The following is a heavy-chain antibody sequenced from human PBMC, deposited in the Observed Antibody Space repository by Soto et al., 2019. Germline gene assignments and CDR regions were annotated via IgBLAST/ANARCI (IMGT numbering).Heavy chain of an antibody. V-gene: IGHV1-69*13. J-gene: IGHJ6*02. D-gene: IGHD5-18*01. CDR2: IIPIFGTA. CDR3: ASHVDTAMVIYYYYYGMDV. CDR1: GGTFSSYS. Sequence: ASVKVSCKASGGTFSSYSISWVRQAPGQGLECMGGIIPIFGTANYAQKFQGRVTITADESTSTAYMELSSLRSEDTAVYYCASHVDTAMVIYYYYYGMDVWGQGTTVTVS.